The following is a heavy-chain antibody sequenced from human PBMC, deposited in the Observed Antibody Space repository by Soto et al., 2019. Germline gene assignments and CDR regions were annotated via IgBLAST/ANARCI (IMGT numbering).Heavy chain of an antibody. CDR2: IYPRDSDT. CDR3: AREARQHFTNAFDI. D-gene: IGHD1-1*01. V-gene: IGHV5-51*01. CDR1: GFSFTSKW. Sequence: GESLKISCKISGFSFTSKWIGWVRQMPGKGLEWAGIIYPRDSDTRYNPSFQGHVAISADKSINTAYLQWSSLKASDTAMYYCAREARQHFTNAFDIWGQGTMVTVS. J-gene: IGHJ3*02.